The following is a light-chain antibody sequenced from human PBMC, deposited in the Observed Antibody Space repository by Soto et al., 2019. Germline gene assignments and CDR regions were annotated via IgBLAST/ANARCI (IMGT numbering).Light chain of an antibody. CDR2: DAS. J-gene: IGKJ1*01. Sequence: EIVFTQSPATLYVSPGERATLSCRASQSVSSYLAWYQPKPGQAPRLLIYDASKRANGIPARFSGSGSGTDLTLTVSSLDPEDFAVYDCQQRNNWPTWTFGQGTKVDIK. CDR3: QQRNNWPTWT. V-gene: IGKV3-11*01. CDR1: QSVSSY.